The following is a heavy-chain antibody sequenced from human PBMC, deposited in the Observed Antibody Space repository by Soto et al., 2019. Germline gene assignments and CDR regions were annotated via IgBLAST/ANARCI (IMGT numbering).Heavy chain of an antibody. D-gene: IGHD1-7*01. J-gene: IGHJ4*02. V-gene: IGHV3-21*02. CDR3: RRTEAERELRD. CDR1: GFNFSTFS. Sequence: EVQLVESGGGLVQPGGSLRISCAASGFNFSTFSMNWVRQAPGQGLEWVSSISSSSSYISYAESVRGRFTISRDNAQKCLYQQMNGLRVDDAAEYSCRRTEAERELRDWGRGTLVTAPS. CDR2: ISSSSSYI.